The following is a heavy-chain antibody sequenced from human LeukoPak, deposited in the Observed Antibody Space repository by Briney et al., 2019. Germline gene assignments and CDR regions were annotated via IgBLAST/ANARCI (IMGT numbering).Heavy chain of an antibody. CDR1: GFTSSAYD. V-gene: IGHV3-13*04. D-gene: IGHD2-2*01. CDR2: SGTVGDT. J-gene: IGHJ4*02. Sequence: GGSLRLSCAASGFTSSAYDMHWVRQITGGGLEWVSTSGTVGDTFYSDSVKGRFTTSRENAKNSVHLQMNSPRVEDSAIYFCVRAAMPYIINGRRFDYWGQGTLVTVSS. CDR3: VRAAMPYIINGRRFDY.